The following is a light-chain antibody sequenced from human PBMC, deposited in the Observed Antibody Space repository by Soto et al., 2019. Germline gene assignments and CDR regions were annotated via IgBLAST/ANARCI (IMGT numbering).Light chain of an antibody. CDR2: DAS. V-gene: IGKV1-5*01. CDR1: QSITSW. Sequence: DIQMTQSPSTLSAFVGDRVTITCRASQSITSWLAWYQQKPGKAPKLLIYDASSLESGVPSRFSGSGSGTDFTFTISSLQPEDFATYYCQQANRFPITFGQGTRLEIK. CDR3: QQANRFPIT. J-gene: IGKJ5*01.